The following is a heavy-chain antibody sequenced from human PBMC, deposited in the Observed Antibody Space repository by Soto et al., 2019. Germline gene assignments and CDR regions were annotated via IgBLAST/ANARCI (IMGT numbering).Heavy chain of an antibody. V-gene: IGHV3-33*01. J-gene: IGHJ6*02. CDR3: ARGFVPLGVVTTYYYGMDV. CDR1: GFTFSSYG. CDR2: ILYDGSNK. D-gene: IGHD3-3*01. Sequence: QVQLVESGGGVVQPGRSLRLSCTASGFTFSSYGMHWVRQAPGQGLEWVAVILYDGSNKYYADSVKGRFTISRDSSKNMVDLQMNSLRAEDTAVYYCARGFVPLGVVTTYYYGMDVWGQGTTVTVSS.